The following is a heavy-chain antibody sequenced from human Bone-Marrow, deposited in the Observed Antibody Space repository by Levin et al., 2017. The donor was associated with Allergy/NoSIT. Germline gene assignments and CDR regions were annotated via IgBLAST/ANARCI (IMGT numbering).Heavy chain of an antibody. CDR2: IYYTGRT. CDR1: GGSISGYY. J-gene: IGHJ4*02. CDR3: ARHYNSGTFPLDY. Sequence: ASETLSLTCTVSGGSISGYYWSWIRQPPGKGLEWIGHIYYTGRTTYNPSLKSRVTMSLDTSKNQFSLKLNSVTAADTAVYYCARHYNSGTFPLDYWGQGTLVTVSS. D-gene: IGHD3-10*01. V-gene: IGHV4-59*01.